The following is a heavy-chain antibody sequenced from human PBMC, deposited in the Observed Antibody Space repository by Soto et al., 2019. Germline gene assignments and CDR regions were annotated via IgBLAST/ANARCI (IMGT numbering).Heavy chain of an antibody. Sequence: QVQLQESGPGLVKPSGPLSLTCAVPGGSISTSNWWSWVRQSPGKGLEWLGGVYHSGDTNYNPSLKDRVTVSVDYPMMLFFLKLSSVTAADTAVYFCPRSRDLDWLPLDAWGPATLVTVSS. CDR3: PRSRDLDWLPLDA. J-gene: IGHJ5*02. V-gene: IGHV4-4*02. CDR2: VYHSGDT. D-gene: IGHD3-9*01. CDR1: GGSISTSNW.